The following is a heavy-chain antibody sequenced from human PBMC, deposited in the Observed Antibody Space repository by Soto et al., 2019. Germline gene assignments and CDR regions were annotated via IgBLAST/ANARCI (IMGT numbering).Heavy chain of an antibody. J-gene: IGHJ3*02. CDR1: GYTLTELS. V-gene: IGHV1-24*01. CDR3: ATVGDGGGGGAFDI. CDR2: FDPEDGET. Sequence: ASVKVSCKVSGYTLTELSMHWVRQAPGKGLEWMGGFDPEDGETIYAQKFQGRVTMTEDTSTDTAYMELSSLRSEDTAVYYCATVGDGGGGGAFDIWGQGTMVTVSS. D-gene: IGHD2-21*01.